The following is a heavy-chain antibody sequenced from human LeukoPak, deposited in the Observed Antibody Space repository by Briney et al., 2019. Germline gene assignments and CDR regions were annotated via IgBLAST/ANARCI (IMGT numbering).Heavy chain of an antibody. J-gene: IGHJ4*02. CDR1: GFTFSSYA. Sequence: QPGGSLRLSCAASGFTFSSYAMHWVRQAPGKGLEWVAVISYDGSNKYYADSVKGRFTISRDNSKNTLYLQMNSLRAEDTAVYYCASPHGATVTNPLGYWGQGTLVTVSS. CDR2: ISYDGSNK. D-gene: IGHD4-17*01. V-gene: IGHV3-30*04. CDR3: ASPHGATVTNPLGY.